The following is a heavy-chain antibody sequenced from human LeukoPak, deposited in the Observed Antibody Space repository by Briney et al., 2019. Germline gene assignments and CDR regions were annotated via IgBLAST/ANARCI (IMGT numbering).Heavy chain of an antibody. CDR1: GGSINSGGYF. CDR3: AREVGYCSSTSCYEFDL. D-gene: IGHD2-2*01. CDR2: ISYSGKT. Sequence: SETLSLTCTVSGGSINSGGYFWGWVRQPPGKGLEWVGSISYSGKTYYNPSLKSRVTISVDRSKNQFSLKLSSVTAADTAVYYCAREVGYCSSTSCYEFDLWGQGTLVTVSS. J-gene: IGHJ5*02. V-gene: IGHV4-39*07.